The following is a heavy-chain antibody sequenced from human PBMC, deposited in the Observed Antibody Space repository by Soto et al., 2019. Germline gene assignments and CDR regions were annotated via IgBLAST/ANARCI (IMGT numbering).Heavy chain of an antibody. V-gene: IGHV4-30-2*01. D-gene: IGHD4-17*01. CDR1: GGSISSGGYP. Sequence: SETLSLTWAVSGGSISSGGYPWSWIRQPPGKGLEWIGYIYHSGSTYYNPSLKSRVIISVDRSKNQFSLKLSSVTAADTAVYYCSREGYGDYVGQFDSRGQGTPVTVSS. CDR3: SREGYGDYVGQFDS. CDR2: IYHSGST. J-gene: IGHJ5*01.